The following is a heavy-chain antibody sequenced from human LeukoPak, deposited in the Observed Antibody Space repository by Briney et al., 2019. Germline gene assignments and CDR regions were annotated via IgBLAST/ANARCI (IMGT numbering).Heavy chain of an antibody. Sequence: ASVKVSCKASGYTFSDYYLHWLRQAPGQGLEWMGWINPYSGGTNYAQKFQGRVTMTRDTSISTAYMELSRLRSDDTAVYYCARSRDGYNLYFDYWGQGTLVTVSS. V-gene: IGHV1-2*02. D-gene: IGHD5-24*01. CDR2: INPYSGGT. J-gene: IGHJ4*02. CDR3: ARSRDGYNLYFDY. CDR1: GYTFSDYY.